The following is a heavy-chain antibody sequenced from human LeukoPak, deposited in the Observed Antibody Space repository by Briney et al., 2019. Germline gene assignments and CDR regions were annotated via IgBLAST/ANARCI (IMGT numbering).Heavy chain of an antibody. Sequence: GGSLRLSYAASGFTFSSYAMSWVRQAPGKGLEWVLLISGSGAGIYYADSVKGRFTISRDNSENTLNLQMNSLRAEDTAVYYCARAERSMLRGAFDIWGQGTMVTVSS. D-gene: IGHD3-10*02. CDR2: ISGSGAGI. CDR3: ARAERSMLRGAFDI. J-gene: IGHJ3*02. V-gene: IGHV3-23*01. CDR1: GFTFSSYA.